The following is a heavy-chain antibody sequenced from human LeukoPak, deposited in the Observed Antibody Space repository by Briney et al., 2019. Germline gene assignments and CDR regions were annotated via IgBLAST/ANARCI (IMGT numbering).Heavy chain of an antibody. Sequence: GGSLRLSCVASGFSLSSNGMHWVRQAPGKGLEWVAVLWSDASNRYYADSVKGRFTISRDISKNTLYLQMTSLRVEDTAVYYCAREDWGSTGYSFGYWGQGTLVTVSS. CDR1: GFSLSSNG. CDR3: AREDWGSTGYSFGY. V-gene: IGHV3-33*01. CDR2: LWSDASNR. J-gene: IGHJ4*02. D-gene: IGHD3-9*01.